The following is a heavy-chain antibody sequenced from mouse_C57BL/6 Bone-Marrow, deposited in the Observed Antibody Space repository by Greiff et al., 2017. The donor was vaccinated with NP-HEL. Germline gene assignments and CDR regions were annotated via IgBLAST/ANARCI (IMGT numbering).Heavy chain of an antibody. Sequence: QVQLKQPGAELVKPGASVKLSCKASGYTFTSYLMHWVKQRPGRGLEWIGRIYPNSGGTKYNEKFKSKTTLNVDKPSSTDDMKHNSLTSEDSAVYYCARYYYGSSSFDYWGQGTTLTVTS. D-gene: IGHD1-1*01. J-gene: IGHJ2*01. CDR3: ARYYYGSSSFDY. CDR2: IYPNSGGT. CDR1: GYTFTSYL. V-gene: IGHV1-72*01.